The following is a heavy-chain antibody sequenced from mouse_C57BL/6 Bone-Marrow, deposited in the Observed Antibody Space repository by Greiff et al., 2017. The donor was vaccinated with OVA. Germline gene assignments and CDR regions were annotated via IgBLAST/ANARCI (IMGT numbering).Heavy chain of an antibody. J-gene: IGHJ4*01. CDR2: IDPETGGT. Sequence: VQLQQSGAELVRPGASVTLSCKASGYTFTDYEMHWVKQTPVHGLEWIGAIDPETGGTAYNQKFKGKALLTADKSSSTAYMELRSLTAEDSAVYYCTREDDGYPYAIDYWGQGTSVTVSA. CDR3: TREDDGYPYAIDY. D-gene: IGHD2-3*01. CDR1: GYTFTDYE. V-gene: IGHV1-15*01.